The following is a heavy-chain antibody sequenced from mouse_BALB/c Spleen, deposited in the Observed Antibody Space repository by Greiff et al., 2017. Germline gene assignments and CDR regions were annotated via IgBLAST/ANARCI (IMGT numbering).Heavy chain of an antibody. J-gene: IGHJ1*01. Sequence: SGPELMKPGASVKISCKASGYSFTSYYMHWVKQSHGKSLEWIGYIDPFNGGTSYNQKFKGKATLTVDKSSSTAYMHLSSLTSEDSAVYYCASTRLSWYFEVWGAWTTVTVSS. V-gene: IGHV1S135*01. CDR1: GYSFTSYY. CDR3: ASTRLSWYFEV. CDR2: IDPFNGGT.